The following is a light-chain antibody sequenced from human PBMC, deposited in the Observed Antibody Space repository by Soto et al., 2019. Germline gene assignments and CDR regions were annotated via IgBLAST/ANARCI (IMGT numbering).Light chain of an antibody. V-gene: IGLV2-14*01. J-gene: IGLJ2*01. Sequence: QSALIQPPSMSGSPGQSVTISCTGTTSDIGAYDYVSWYQQHPGKAPKLLIYEVSYRPSGVSDRFSGSKSGHTASLTISGLQAEDEADYYCASYTSTRSLGVFGGGTKVTVL. CDR1: TSDIGAYDY. CDR3: ASYTSTRSLGV. CDR2: EVS.